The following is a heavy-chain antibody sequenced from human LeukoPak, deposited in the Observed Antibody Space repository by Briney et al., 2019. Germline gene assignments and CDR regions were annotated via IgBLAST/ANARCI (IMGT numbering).Heavy chain of an antibody. D-gene: IGHD6-6*01. CDR1: GYSFRSYY. CDR3: PREGSRSSLGGYGY. CDR2: INPGGDYT. Sequence: ASVKVSCKASGYSFRSYYINWVRQAPGQGLEWMGLINPGGDYTKYAQTFQGRVTMTRDTSTNTVYMHLSSLRSEDTAIYYCPREGSRSSLGGYGYWGQGTLVTVSS. V-gene: IGHV1-46*01. J-gene: IGHJ4*02.